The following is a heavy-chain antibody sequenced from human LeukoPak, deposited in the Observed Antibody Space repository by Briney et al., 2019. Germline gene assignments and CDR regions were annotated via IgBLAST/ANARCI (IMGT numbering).Heavy chain of an antibody. V-gene: IGHV1-8*01. J-gene: IGHJ4*02. CDR2: MNPNSSNT. D-gene: IGHD2-2*01. Sequence: GASVKVSCKTSGYTFTSYDINWVRQAAGQGLEWMGWMNPNSSNTGYAQTFQGRVTMTRDTSISTAYMELSSLRSEDTAVYYCARGSWRDCSNSSCTYYFAYWGQGTLVTVSS. CDR3: ARGSWRDCSNSSCTYYFAY. CDR1: GYTFTSYD.